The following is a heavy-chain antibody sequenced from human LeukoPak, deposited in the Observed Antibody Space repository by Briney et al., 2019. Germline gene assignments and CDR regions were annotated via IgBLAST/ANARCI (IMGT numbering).Heavy chain of an antibody. CDR3: ARVGGGNYYYYGMDV. D-gene: IGHD2-15*01. V-gene: IGHV4-59*01. Sequence: SETLSLTCTVSGGSISSYYWSWIRQPPGKGLEWIGYIYYSGSTNYNPSLKSRVTITVDTSKNQFSLNLSSVTAADTAVYYCARVGGGNYYYYGMDVWGQGTTVTVSS. J-gene: IGHJ6*02. CDR2: IYYSGST. CDR1: GGSISSYY.